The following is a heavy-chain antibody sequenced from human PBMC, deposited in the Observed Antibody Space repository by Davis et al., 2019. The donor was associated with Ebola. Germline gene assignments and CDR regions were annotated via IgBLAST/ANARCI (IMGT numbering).Heavy chain of an antibody. D-gene: IGHD4-17*01. CDR2: IYPGDSDT. J-gene: IGHJ3*02. Sequence: GESLKISCKGSGYSFTSYWIGWVRQMPGKGLGWMGIIYPGDSDTRYSPSFQGQVTISADKSISTAYLQWSSLKASDTAMYYCASMTTVTKSLRLGAFDIWGQGTMVTVSS. V-gene: IGHV5-51*01. CDR1: GYSFTSYW. CDR3: ASMTTVTKSLRLGAFDI.